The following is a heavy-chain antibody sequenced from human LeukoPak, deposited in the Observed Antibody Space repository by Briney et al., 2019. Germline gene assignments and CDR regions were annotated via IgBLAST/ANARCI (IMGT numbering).Heavy chain of an antibody. CDR3: ARSWAGYPFDY. CDR1: GFTFSSHG. Sequence: GGSLGLSCAASGFTFSSHGMHWVRQAPGKGLEWVAVIWYDGSNKYYADSVKGRFTISRDNSKNTLYLQMNSLRAEDTAVYYCARSWAGYPFDYWGQGTLVTVSS. V-gene: IGHV3-33*01. CDR2: IWYDGSNK. D-gene: IGHD3/OR15-3a*01. J-gene: IGHJ4*02.